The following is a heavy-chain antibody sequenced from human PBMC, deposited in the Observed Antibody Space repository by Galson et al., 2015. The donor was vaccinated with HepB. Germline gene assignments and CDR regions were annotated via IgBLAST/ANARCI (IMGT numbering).Heavy chain of an antibody. Sequence: SVKVSCKASGGTFSSYAISWVRQAPGQGLEWMGGIIPILGIANYAQKFQGRVTITADKSTSTAYMELSSLRSEDTAVYYCAREREEATMVQGVPGIYMDVWGKGTTVTVSS. CDR3: AREREEATMVQGVPGIYMDV. CDR2: IIPILGIA. J-gene: IGHJ6*03. D-gene: IGHD3-10*01. CDR1: GGTFSSYA. V-gene: IGHV1-69*10.